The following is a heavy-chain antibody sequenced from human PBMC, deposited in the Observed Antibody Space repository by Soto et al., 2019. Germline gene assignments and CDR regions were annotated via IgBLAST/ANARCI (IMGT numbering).Heavy chain of an antibody. CDR3: ARIKSGITIFGVVIPPLDY. CDR1: GLTFSNYG. CDR2: ISHDGSYK. Sequence: GGSLRLSCAASGLTFSNYGMHWVRQAPGKGLESVAIISHDGSYKYYVDSVKGRFTISRDNSKNTLYLQMNSLRAEDTAVYYCARIKSGITIFGVVIPPLDYWGQGTLVTVSS. D-gene: IGHD3-3*01. V-gene: IGHV3-30*03. J-gene: IGHJ4*02.